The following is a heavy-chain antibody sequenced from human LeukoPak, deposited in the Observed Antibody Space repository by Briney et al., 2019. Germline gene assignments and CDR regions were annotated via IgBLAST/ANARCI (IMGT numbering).Heavy chain of an antibody. CDR1: GGTFSSYA. Sequence: SVKVSCKASGGTFSSYAISWVRQAPGQGLEWMGRIIPILGIANYAQKFQGRVTITADKSTSTAYMELSSLRSEDTAVYHCARGLNWFDPWGQGTLVTVSS. V-gene: IGHV1-69*04. CDR3: ARGLNWFDP. J-gene: IGHJ5*02. CDR2: IIPILGIA.